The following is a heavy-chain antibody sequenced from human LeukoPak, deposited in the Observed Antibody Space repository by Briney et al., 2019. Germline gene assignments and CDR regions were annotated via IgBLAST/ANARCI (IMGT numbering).Heavy chain of an antibody. J-gene: IGHJ4*02. V-gene: IGHV4-34*01. Sequence: PSETLSLTCAVYGGSFSSYYWSWIRQPPGKGLEWIGEINHSGSTNYNPSLKSRVTISVDTSKNQFSLKLSSVTAADTAVYYCASRQGYSYGPRDYWGQGTLVTVSS. D-gene: IGHD5-18*01. CDR1: GGSFSSYY. CDR3: ASRQGYSYGPRDY. CDR2: INHSGST.